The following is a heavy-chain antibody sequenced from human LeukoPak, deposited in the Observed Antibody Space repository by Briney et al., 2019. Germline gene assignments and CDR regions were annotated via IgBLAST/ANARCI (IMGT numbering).Heavy chain of an antibody. D-gene: IGHD2-21*01. Sequence: SETLSLTCTVSGGSISSGDYYWSWIRQPPGKGLEWIGYIYYSGSTYYNPSLKSRVTISVDTSKNQLSLKLSSVTAADTAVYYCARDCGPSDYNPYYFDYWGQGTLVTVSS. V-gene: IGHV4-30-4*08. J-gene: IGHJ4*02. CDR3: ARDCGPSDYNPYYFDY. CDR2: IYYSGST. CDR1: GGSISSGDYY.